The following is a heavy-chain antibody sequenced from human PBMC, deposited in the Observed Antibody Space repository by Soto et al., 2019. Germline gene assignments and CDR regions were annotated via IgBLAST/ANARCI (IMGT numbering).Heavy chain of an antibody. J-gene: IGHJ4*02. CDR1: GFTLSNYW. Sequence: EVQLVESGGVSVQPGGSLRLSCTASGFTLSNYWMHWVRQAPGKGLVWVSRINTDGSTTTYADSVKGRFTISRDNAKNRLYLQMNSLRVEDTAVYYCVRIRRGDGYTFGYWGQGTLVTVSS. CDR2: INTDGSTT. CDR3: VRIRRGDGYTFGY. V-gene: IGHV3-74*01. D-gene: IGHD5-12*01.